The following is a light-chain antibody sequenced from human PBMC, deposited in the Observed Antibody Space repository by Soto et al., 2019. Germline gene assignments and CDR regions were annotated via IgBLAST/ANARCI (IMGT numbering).Light chain of an antibody. Sequence: DIQMTQSPSSLSGSVGDRVTITCRATQSISSYLNWYQQKPGKDPKLLIYAASSLQSGVPSTFSGSGYGTDFTLTITLLQPDDLATYYCQHYNSFPRTLGQGNKG. CDR3: QHYNSFPRT. CDR1: QSISSY. J-gene: IGKJ1*01. V-gene: IGKV1-39*01. CDR2: AAS.